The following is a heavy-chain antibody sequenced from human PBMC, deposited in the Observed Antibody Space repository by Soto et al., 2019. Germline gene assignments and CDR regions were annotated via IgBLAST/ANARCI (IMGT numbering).Heavy chain of an antibody. D-gene: IGHD6-6*01. V-gene: IGHV1-2*02. CDR1: GYTFTGHY. CDR2: INPDNGGT. CDR3: AREGGKLGYSSSSCDY. Sequence: QVQLVQSGAEVKKPGASVKVSCKASGYTFTGHYMYWVRQAPGQGLERMGWINPDNGGTSYAQKFQGRVTMTTDTSINTVYMELGRLRADDTAVYYGAREGGKLGYSSSSCDYWGQGSLVTVST. J-gene: IGHJ4*02.